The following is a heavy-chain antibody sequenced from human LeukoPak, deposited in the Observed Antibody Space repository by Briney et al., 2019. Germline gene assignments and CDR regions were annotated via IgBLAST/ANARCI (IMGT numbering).Heavy chain of an antibody. D-gene: IGHD3-22*01. CDR1: GFTFSDYY. CDR2: ISSSGSTI. V-gene: IGHV3-11*04. J-gene: IGHJ1*01. CDR3: AKPHSDIVVVTTGYAEYFQH. Sequence: PGGSLRLSCAASGFTFSDYYMSWIRQAPGKGLEWVSYISSSGSTIYYADSVKGRFTISRDNAKNSLYLQMNSLRAEDTAVYYCAKPHSDIVVVTTGYAEYFQHWGQGTLVTVSS.